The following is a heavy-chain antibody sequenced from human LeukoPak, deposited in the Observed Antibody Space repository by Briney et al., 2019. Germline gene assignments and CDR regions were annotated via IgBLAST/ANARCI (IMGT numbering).Heavy chain of an antibody. V-gene: IGHV3-23*01. CDR1: GFTFSSYA. CDR2: ISGSGGST. Sequence: GGSLRLSCAASGFTFSSYAMSWVRQAPGKGLEWVSAISGSGGSTYYADSVKGRFTISRDNSKNTLYLQMNSLRAEDTAVYYCAKPGDSSGYSNWFDPWAREPWSPSPQ. D-gene: IGHD3-22*01. CDR3: AKPGDSSGYSNWFDP. J-gene: IGHJ5*02.